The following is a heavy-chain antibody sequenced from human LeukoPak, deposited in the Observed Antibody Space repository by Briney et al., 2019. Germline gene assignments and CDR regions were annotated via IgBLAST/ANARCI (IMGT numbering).Heavy chain of an antibody. V-gene: IGHV1-2*02. Sequence: ASVKVSCKASGYTFTGYYMHWVRQAPGQGLEWMGWINPNSGGTNYAQKFQGRVTISVDTSKNQFSLKLSSVTAADTAVYYCARERPGYSSSFDYWGQGTLVTVSS. CDR1: GYTFTGYY. J-gene: IGHJ4*02. CDR2: INPNSGGT. CDR3: ARERPGYSSSFDY. D-gene: IGHD6-13*01.